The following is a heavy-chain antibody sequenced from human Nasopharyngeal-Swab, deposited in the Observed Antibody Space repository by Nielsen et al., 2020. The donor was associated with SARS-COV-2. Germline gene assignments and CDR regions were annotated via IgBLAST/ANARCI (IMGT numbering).Heavy chain of an antibody. D-gene: IGHD3-16*02. V-gene: IGHV1-3*01. CDR2: INAGNGNT. CDR1: GYTFTSYA. Sequence: ASVKVSCKASGYTFTSYAMHWVRQAPGQRLEWRGWINAGNGNTKYSQKFQGRVTITRDTSASTAYMELSSLRSEDTAVYYCARVHTARHYDYIWGSYRFPAFDYWGQGTLVTVSS. J-gene: IGHJ4*02. CDR3: ARVHTARHYDYIWGSYRFPAFDY.